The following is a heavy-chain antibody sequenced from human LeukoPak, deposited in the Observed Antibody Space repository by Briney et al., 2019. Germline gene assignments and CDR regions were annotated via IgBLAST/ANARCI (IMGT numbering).Heavy chain of an antibody. J-gene: IGHJ4*02. CDR1: GFTFSSYW. CDR3: GRSSGGFGELFGFDF. V-gene: IGHV3-7*01. CDR2: IKQDGSEK. Sequence: GGSLRLSCAASGFTFSSYWMSWVRQAPGKGLEGVANIKQDGSEKYYVDSVKGRFTISRDNAKNSLYLQMNSLRAEDTPVYYCGRSSGGFGELFGFDFWGQGTLVTVSS. D-gene: IGHD3-10*01.